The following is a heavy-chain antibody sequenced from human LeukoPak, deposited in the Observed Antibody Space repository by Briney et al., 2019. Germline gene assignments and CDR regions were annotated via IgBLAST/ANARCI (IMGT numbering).Heavy chain of an antibody. J-gene: IGHJ6*04. CDR2: ISSSSTTI. CDR3: AELGITMIGGV. CDR1: GFTFRSYS. V-gene: IGHV3-48*04. D-gene: IGHD3-10*02. Sequence: GGSLRLSCAAPGFTFRSYSMNWVRQAPWKGLEWVAYISSSSTTIYYADSVKGRLTISRDNAKNSLYLQMNSLRAEDTAVYYCAELGITMIGGVWGKGTTVIISS.